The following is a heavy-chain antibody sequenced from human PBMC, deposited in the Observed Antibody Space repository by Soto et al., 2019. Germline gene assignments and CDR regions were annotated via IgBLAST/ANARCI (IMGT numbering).Heavy chain of an antibody. CDR3: ARVLTGSSLFDY. Sequence: VQLHESGPGLVKPSETLSLTCTVSGGSIISDYWSWIRQPPGKGLEWIGYISYSGSTNYNPSLTSLVTISVDTSKNQFSLKLSSVTAADTAVYYCARVLTGSSLFDYWGQGTLVTVSS. CDR1: GGSIISDY. J-gene: IGHJ4*02. D-gene: IGHD1-26*01. CDR2: ISYSGST. V-gene: IGHV4-59*01.